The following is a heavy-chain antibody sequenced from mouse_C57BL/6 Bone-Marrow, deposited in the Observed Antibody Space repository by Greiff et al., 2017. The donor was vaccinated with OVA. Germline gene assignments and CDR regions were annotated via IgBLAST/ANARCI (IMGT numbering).Heavy chain of an antibody. D-gene: IGHD1-1*01. CDR3: ARPVVAGDFDY. J-gene: IGHJ2*01. CDR1: FSPFTSSS. V-gene: IGHV1-26*01. CDR2: INPNNGGT. Sequence: VQLQQSGPELVQPGASVTLSFTASFSPFTSSSLHFFPPLPFTRLSLIGDINPNNGGTSYNQKFKGKATLTVDKSSSTAYMELRSLTSEDSAVYYCARPVVAGDFDYWGQGTTLTVSS.